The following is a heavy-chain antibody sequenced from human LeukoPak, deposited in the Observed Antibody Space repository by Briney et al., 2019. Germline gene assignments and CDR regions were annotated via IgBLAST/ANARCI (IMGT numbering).Heavy chain of an antibody. J-gene: IGHJ4*02. CDR2: INWNGGST. V-gene: IGHV3-20*04. CDR1: GFTFDDYG. Sequence: PGGSLRLSCAASGFTFDDYGMSWVRQAPGKGLEWVSGINWNGGSTGYADSVKGRFTISRDNAKNSLYLQMNSLRAEDTALYYCARGGGSLVVVISPSFDHWGQGTLVTVSS. D-gene: IGHD3-22*01. CDR3: ARGGGSLVVVISPSFDH.